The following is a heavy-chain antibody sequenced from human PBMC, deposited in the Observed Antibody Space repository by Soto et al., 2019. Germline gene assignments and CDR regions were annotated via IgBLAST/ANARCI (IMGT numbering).Heavy chain of an antibody. CDR2: ISAYNGNT. CDR3: ARVPPPYYYGSGSYHDAFDI. Sequence: ASVKVSCKASGYTFTSYGISWVRQAPGQGLERMGWISAYNGNTNYAQKLQGRVTMTTDTSTSTAYMELRSLRSDDTAVYYCARVPPPYYYGSGSYHDAFDIWGQGTMVTVSS. J-gene: IGHJ3*02. CDR1: GYTFTSYG. V-gene: IGHV1-18*01. D-gene: IGHD3-10*01.